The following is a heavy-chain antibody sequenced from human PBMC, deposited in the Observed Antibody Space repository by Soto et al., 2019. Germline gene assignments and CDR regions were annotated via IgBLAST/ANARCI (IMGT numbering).Heavy chain of an antibody. V-gene: IGHV3-23*01. CDR2: ISVSGGST. D-gene: IGHD2-8*01. CDR1: GFTFSSYA. J-gene: IGHJ3*02. Sequence: GGSLRLSCVASGFTFSSYAMRWVRQAPGKGLEWVSAISVSGGSTYYADSVKGRFTISRDNSKNTLYLQMNSLRAEDTAVYYCATDIVLIVSAIMSPHDAFDIWGQGTMVTLSS. CDR3: ATDIVLIVSAIMSPHDAFDI.